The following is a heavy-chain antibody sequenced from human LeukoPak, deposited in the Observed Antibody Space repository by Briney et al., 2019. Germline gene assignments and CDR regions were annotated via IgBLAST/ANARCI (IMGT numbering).Heavy chain of an antibody. Sequence: GGSLRLSCAVSGLTISNAWMRWVRQAPGKGLEWVGRIKKRTDSGTSDYAAHVEGSFTISRYDSKNTLYLQMNSLKTEDTAVYYCTIFADFWSGYSFDYWGRGTLVTVSS. CDR1: GLTISNAW. V-gene: IGHV3-15*01. CDR2: IKKRTDSGTS. J-gene: IGHJ4*02. CDR3: TIFADFWSGYSFDY. D-gene: IGHD3-3*01.